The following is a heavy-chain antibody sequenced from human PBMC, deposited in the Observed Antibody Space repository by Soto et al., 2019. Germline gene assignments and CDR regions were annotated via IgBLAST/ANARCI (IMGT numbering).Heavy chain of an antibody. CDR2: IRSEAYGGTP. CDR1: GFTFGDYA. CDR3: ARAIGPTLFDY. D-gene: IGHD3-22*01. V-gene: IGHV3-49*04. Sequence: SLRLSCTGSGFTFGDYAVNWVRQAPGKGLEWVGFIRSEAYGGTPEYAASAKGIFTISRDDSKSFAYLQMNSLRAGDTAIYFCARAIGPTLFDYWGQGTLVTVSS. J-gene: IGHJ4*02.